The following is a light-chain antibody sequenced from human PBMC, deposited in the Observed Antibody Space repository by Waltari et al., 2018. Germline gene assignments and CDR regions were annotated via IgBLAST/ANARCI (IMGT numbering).Light chain of an antibody. J-gene: IGLJ1*01. V-gene: IGLV1-44*01. CDR1: SSTIGSNT. CDR2: TTN. Sequence: QSVLTQPPSASWTPGQRVTISCSGSSSTIGSNTVNWYQQLPGTAPQLPIYTTNPRPTGVPGRFSGSKSGTSASLAISGLQSEDEADYYCAAWDDSLNGYVFGTGTKVTVL. CDR3: AAWDDSLNGYV.